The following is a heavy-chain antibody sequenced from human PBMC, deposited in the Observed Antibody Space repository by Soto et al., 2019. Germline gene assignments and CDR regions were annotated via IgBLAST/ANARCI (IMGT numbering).Heavy chain of an antibody. CDR2: ISYDGSSK. D-gene: IGHD4-17*01. CDR3: TRADPTVTLSVFDP. Sequence: QVQLVESGGGVVQPGRSLRLSCAASGFIFRNYVIHWVRQAPGKGLEWVALISYDGSSKYYADSVKGRFTISRDNSKNPLYLQMNSLSAEDTAVYYCTRADPTVTLSVFDPWGQGTLVTVSS. CDR1: GFIFRNYV. J-gene: IGHJ5*02. V-gene: IGHV3-30-3*01.